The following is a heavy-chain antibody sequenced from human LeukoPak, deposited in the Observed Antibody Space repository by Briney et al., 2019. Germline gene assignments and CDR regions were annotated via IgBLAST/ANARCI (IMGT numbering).Heavy chain of an antibody. J-gene: IGHJ6*03. Sequence: PGGSLRLSCAASGFTVSSNYMSWVRQAPGKGLEWVANIKQDGSEKYYVDSVKGRFTISRDNAKNSLYLQMSSLRAEDTAVYYCARSGSTWLYYYYYMDVWGKGTTVTISS. V-gene: IGHV3-7*01. CDR2: IKQDGSEK. CDR3: ARSGSTWLYYYYYMDV. CDR1: GFTVSSNY. D-gene: IGHD1-26*01.